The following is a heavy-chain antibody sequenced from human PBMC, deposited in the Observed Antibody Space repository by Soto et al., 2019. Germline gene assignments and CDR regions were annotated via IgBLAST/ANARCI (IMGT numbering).Heavy chain of an antibody. Sequence: SETLSLTCAVYGGSISSGGYSWSWIRQPPGKGLEWIGYIYHSGSTYYNPSLKSRVTISVDRSKNQFSLKLSSVTAADTAVYYCARDGNGSGSYWTPYYYYGMDVWGQGTTVTVSS. CDR3: ARDGNGSGSYWTPYYYYGMDV. D-gene: IGHD3-10*01. CDR2: IYHSGST. J-gene: IGHJ6*02. CDR1: GGSISSGGYS. V-gene: IGHV4-30-2*01.